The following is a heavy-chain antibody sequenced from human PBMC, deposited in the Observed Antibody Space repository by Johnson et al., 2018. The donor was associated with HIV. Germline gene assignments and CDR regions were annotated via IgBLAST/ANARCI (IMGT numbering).Heavy chain of an antibody. CDR2: IAHDESIT. J-gene: IGHJ3*02. Sequence: VQLVESGGGVVQPGGSLRLSCAASGFTFANYGMHWVRQAPGKGLEWVAFIAHDESITHYADSVKGRFTMSRDNSKNTLYLQMNNLRPEDTALYYCAKDSSSWFFDIWGQGTMVTVSS. D-gene: IGHD6-13*01. V-gene: IGHV3-30*02. CDR1: GFTFANYG. CDR3: AKDSSSWFFDI.